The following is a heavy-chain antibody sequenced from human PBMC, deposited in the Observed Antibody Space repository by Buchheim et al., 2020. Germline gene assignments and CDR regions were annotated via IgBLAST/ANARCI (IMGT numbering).Heavy chain of an antibody. V-gene: IGHV3-23*01. CDR3: AKTLPDGTGIPVVYYFDS. Sequence: EVQLLESGGGLVQPGGSLGLSCAAFGFTFSSYAMSWVRQAPGKGLEWVSGISGSGVTTSYADSVKGRFTFSRDNSKNTLYLKRNSLRAEDTAVYYCAKTLPDGTGIPVVYYFDSWGQGTL. CDR2: ISGSGVTT. J-gene: IGHJ4*02. CDR1: GFTFSSYA. D-gene: IGHD6-19*01.